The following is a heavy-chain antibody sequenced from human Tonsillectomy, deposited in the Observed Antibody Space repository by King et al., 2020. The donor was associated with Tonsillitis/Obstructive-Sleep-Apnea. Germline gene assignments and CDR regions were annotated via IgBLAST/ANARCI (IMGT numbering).Heavy chain of an antibody. CDR3: ARFYASGSYSFMDV. V-gene: IGHV5-51*01. Sequence: VQLVQSGAEVKKPGESLKISCKGSGYSFTSYWIGWVGQMAGKGLEWMGIIYPGDSNTKYSPSFQGRVNVSANKSISTAYLQWSSLKASDTAMYYCARFYASGSYSFMDVWGKGTTVTVSS. CDR1: GYSFTSYW. D-gene: IGHD3-10*01. CDR2: IYPGDSNT. J-gene: IGHJ6*03.